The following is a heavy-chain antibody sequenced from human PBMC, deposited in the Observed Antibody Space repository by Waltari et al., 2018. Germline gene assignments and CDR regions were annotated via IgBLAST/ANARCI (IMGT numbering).Heavy chain of an antibody. J-gene: IGHJ4*02. V-gene: IGHV3-30*02. CDR3: AKEKDWGGSYFDY. CDR1: GFPFGSFG. D-gene: IGHD7-27*01. CDR2: IRYDGSNK. Sequence: QVQLVESGGGVVQPGGSLRLSCAASGFPFGSFGMHWVRQAPGKGLEWVAFIRYDGSNKYYADSVKGRFTISRDNSKNTLYLQMTSLRAEDTAVYYCAKEKDWGGSYFDYWGQGTLVTVSS.